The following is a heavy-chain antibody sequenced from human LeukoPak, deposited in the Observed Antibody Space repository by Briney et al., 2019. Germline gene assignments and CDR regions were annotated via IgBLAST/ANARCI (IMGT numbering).Heavy chain of an antibody. V-gene: IGHV1-46*01. J-gene: IGHJ4*02. Sequence: ASVKVSCKAFGYTFTSNYMHWVRQAPGQGPEWMGVISPSGGSTTYAQKLQGRVTMTTDTSTSTAYMELRSLRSDDTAVYYCARKASYAPASEDYWGQGTLVTVSS. CDR1: GYTFTSNY. CDR3: ARKASYAPASEDY. CDR2: ISPSGGST. D-gene: IGHD2-2*01.